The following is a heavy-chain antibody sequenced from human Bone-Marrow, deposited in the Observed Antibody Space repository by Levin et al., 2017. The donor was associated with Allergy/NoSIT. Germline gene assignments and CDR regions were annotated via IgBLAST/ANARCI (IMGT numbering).Heavy chain of an antibody. CDR3: AHQTCADPYEYHYYYGMDV. J-gene: IGHJ6*02. V-gene: IGHV2-5*01. CDR2: IYWNDDK. D-gene: IGHD3-22*01. Sequence: GSGPTLVKPTQTLTLTCTFAGFSLNTRGVGVGWIRQSPGKALECLAVIYWNDDKRYRPSLKSRVSITKDTSKNQVVLTMTNVDPGDTATYYCAHQTCADPYEYHYYYGMDVWGQGITVTVSS. CDR1: GFSLNTRGVG.